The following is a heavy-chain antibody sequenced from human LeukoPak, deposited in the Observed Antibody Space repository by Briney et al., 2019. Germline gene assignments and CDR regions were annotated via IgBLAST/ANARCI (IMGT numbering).Heavy chain of an antibody. CDR3: ARSAGSSSWYEGYYFDY. D-gene: IGHD6-13*01. V-gene: IGHV3-7*01. Sequence: GGSLRLSCAASVFIFSRYWMMWVRQAPGKGLEWVANIKQDGSEKYYVDCVKGRFTIPRDNAKNSLYLQMNSLRAEDTAVYYCARSAGSSSWYEGYYFDYWGQGTLVTVSS. J-gene: IGHJ4*02. CDR2: IKQDGSEK. CDR1: VFIFSRYW.